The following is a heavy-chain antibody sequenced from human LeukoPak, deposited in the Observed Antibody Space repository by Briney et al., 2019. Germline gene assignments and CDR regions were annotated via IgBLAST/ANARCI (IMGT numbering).Heavy chain of an antibody. CDR2: ISVSGGST. Sequence: GCAVRLPSAASGLTFRSTARGWVAQAPGKGLERFSAISVSGGSTYYADYVKGRFSISRDNSKNTLYRQMNRLRAEDTAVYYCSKDRTIVVVPAADYWGQGTLVTVSS. V-gene: IGHV3-23*01. CDR1: GLTFRSTA. CDR3: SKDRTIVVVPAADY. J-gene: IGHJ4*02. D-gene: IGHD2-2*01.